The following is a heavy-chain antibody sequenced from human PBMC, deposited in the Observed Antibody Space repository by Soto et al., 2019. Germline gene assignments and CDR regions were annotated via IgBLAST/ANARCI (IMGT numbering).Heavy chain of an antibody. CDR2: ISYDGSNK. J-gene: IGHJ4*02. CDR3: ASAPPQMMWY. V-gene: IGHV3-30-3*01. Sequence: GGSLRLSCAASGFTFSSYAMHWVRQAPGKGLEWVAVISYDGSNKYYADSVKGRFTISRDNSKNTLYLQMNSLRAEDTAVYYCASAPPQMMWYWGQGTLVTVSS. CDR1: GFTFSSYA. D-gene: IGHD2-21*01.